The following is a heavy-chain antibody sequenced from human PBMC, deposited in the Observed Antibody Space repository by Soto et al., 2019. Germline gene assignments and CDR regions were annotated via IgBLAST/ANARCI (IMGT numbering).Heavy chain of an antibody. D-gene: IGHD6-13*01. Sequence: QVQLVQSGAEVKKPGASVKVSCKASGYTFTSYGIIWVRQAPGQGLEWMGWISAYNGNTNSAQKLQGRVTMTPATSTSTAYMELRSLRSDDTAVYYCARDRVRSSWYYALNDYWGQGTLVTVSS. CDR3: ARDRVRSSWYYALNDY. V-gene: IGHV1-18*01. CDR1: GYTFTSYG. CDR2: ISAYNGNT. J-gene: IGHJ4*02.